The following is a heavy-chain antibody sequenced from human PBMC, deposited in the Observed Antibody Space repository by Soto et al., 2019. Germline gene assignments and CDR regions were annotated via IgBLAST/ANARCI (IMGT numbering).Heavy chain of an antibody. CDR3: ARIVVAAGSDY. Sequence: EVQLVESGGGLVQPGGSLRLSCAASGFTFSTYPMHWVRQAPGKGLEYVSVISSNGGTTYYANSVKGRFTISRDNSKITLYLQMGCLRPEDMAVYYCARIVVAAGSDYWGQGTLVTVSS. CDR1: GFTFSTYP. V-gene: IGHV3-64*01. J-gene: IGHJ4*02. CDR2: ISSNGGTT. D-gene: IGHD2-15*01.